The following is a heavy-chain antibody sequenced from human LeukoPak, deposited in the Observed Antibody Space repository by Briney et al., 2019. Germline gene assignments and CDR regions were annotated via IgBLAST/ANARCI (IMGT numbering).Heavy chain of an antibody. CDR1: GFTFSSYS. J-gene: IGHJ4*02. CDR2: ISSSSSYI. CDR3: ARDPGGYGDYQFDY. V-gene: IGHV3-21*01. Sequence: GGSLRLSCAAFGFTFSSYSMNWVRQAPGKGLEWVSSISSSSSYIYYADSVKGRFTISRDNAKNSLYLQMNSLRAEDTAVYYCARDPGGYGDYQFDYWGQGTLVTVSS. D-gene: IGHD4-17*01.